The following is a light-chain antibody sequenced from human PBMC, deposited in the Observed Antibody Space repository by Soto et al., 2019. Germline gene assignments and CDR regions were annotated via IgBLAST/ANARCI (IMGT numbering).Light chain of an antibody. CDR3: SSYTSSSSYV. V-gene: IGLV2-14*01. J-gene: IGLJ1*01. CDR1: SSYVSGYNY. CDR2: VFS. Sequence: QPALSQPASVSGSPGHAITISCTGTSSYVSGYNYVSWYQQHPGKAPKLIIYVFSKRPSGFSNRFSGSKSGNTASLTISGLQAEDEADYYCSSYTSSSSYVFGTGTKVTVL.